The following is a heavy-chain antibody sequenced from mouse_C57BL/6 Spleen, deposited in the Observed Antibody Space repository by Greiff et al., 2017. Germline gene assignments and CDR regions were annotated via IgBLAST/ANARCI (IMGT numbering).Heavy chain of an antibody. D-gene: IGHD1-1*01. CDR3: ARSLFTTVVASYYFDY. J-gene: IGHJ2*01. CDR2: ILPGSGST. Sequence: QVQLQQSGAELMKPGASVKLSCKATGYTFTGYWIEWVKQRPGHGLEWIGEILPGSGSTNYNEKFKGKATFTADTSSNTAYIQLSSLTTEDSAIYYCARSLFTTVVASYYFDYWGQGTTLTVSS. CDR1: GYTFTGYW. V-gene: IGHV1-9*01.